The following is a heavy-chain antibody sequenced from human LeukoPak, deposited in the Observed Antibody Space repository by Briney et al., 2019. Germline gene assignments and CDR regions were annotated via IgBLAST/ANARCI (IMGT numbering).Heavy chain of an antibody. J-gene: IGHJ3*02. CDR3: ANLYDILTGLLPWGFDI. V-gene: IGHV3-21*04. CDR1: GFPFRSHR. CDR2: ISSSSSYI. Sequence: PGGSLRLSCAASGFPFRSHRMNWVRQAPGKGLEWVSSISSSSSYIYYADSVKGRFTISRDNSKNTLYLQMNSLRAEDTAVYYCANLYDILTGLLPWGFDIWGQGTMVTVSS. D-gene: IGHD3-9*01.